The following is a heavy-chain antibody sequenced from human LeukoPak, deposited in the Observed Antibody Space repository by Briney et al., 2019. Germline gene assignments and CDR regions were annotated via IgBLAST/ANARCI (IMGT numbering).Heavy chain of an antibody. V-gene: IGHV3-74*01. J-gene: IGHJ6*02. CDR2: ISSDGSVI. D-gene: IGHD6-13*01. Sequence: PGGSLRLSCAASGVPFSASWMHWVRQAPGKGLAWVSHISSDGSVIVYADSVKGRFTISRDNAKNTLHLQMNSLRVDDTAVYYCAVDRWYTMNTWGQGATVTVSS. CDR3: AVDRWYTMNT. CDR1: GVPFSASW.